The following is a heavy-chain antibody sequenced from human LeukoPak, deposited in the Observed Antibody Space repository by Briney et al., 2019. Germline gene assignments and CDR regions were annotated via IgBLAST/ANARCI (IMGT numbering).Heavy chain of an antibody. J-gene: IGHJ4*02. Sequence: ASVKVSCKASGYTFTGYFMHWVRQAPCQGLEWMGWINPNSGGTKYAQKFQGRVTMTRDKSITTAYMELSRLTSDDTAVYYCARGRGAATTVVTATLDDYWGQGTLVTVS. D-gene: IGHD4-23*01. CDR3: ARGRGAATTVVTATLDDY. V-gene: IGHV1-2*02. CDR1: GYTFTGYF. CDR2: INPNSGGT.